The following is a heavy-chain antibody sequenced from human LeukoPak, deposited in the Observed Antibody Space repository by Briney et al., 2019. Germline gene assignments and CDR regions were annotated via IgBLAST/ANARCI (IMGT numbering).Heavy chain of an antibody. CDR1: GGTFSSYA. V-gene: IGHV1-69*13. Sequence: SVTASCKASGGTFSSYAISWVRQAPGQGLEWMGGIIPIFGTANYAQKFQGRVTITADESTSTAYMELSSLRSEDTAVYYCARDWDIVVVPASPGYNWFDPWGQGTLVTVSS. CDR3: ARDWDIVVVPASPGYNWFDP. J-gene: IGHJ5*02. D-gene: IGHD2-2*01. CDR2: IIPIFGTA.